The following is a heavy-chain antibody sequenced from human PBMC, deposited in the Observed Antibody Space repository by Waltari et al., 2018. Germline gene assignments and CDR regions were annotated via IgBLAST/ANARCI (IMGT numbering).Heavy chain of an antibody. V-gene: IGHV4-59*08. D-gene: IGHD3-3*01. CDR2: MSTSGTT. Sequence: QVLLQESGPGLVKSSETLSLTCSVSVYSISRYYWSWIRGAPGKGLEWIGYMSTSGTTNYNPSLKSLVTISVDTSNSQLLWRLRSVTASDTAVYYCARHYGMVVDYYYYYGLDVWGQGTTVTVS. J-gene: IGHJ6*02. CDR3: ARHYGMVVDYYYYYGLDV. CDR1: VYSISRYY.